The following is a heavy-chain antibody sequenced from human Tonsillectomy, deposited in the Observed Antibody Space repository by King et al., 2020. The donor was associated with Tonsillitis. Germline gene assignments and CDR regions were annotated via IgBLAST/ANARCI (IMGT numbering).Heavy chain of an antibody. CDR2: IDTAGDT. Sequence: VQLVESGGGLVQPGGSLRLSCAASGFTFSSYDMHWVRHVTGKGLEWVSAIDTAGDTYYPGSVKGRFTISRENAKNSLYLQMNSLRAEDTAFYYCTRLSRGFGAFDIWGQGTMVTVSS. CDR3: TRLSRGFGAFDI. J-gene: IGHJ3*02. CDR1: GFTFSSYD. V-gene: IGHV3-13*01. D-gene: IGHD3-16*01.